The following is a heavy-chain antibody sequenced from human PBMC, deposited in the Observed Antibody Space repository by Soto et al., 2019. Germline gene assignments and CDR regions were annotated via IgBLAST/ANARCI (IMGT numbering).Heavy chain of an antibody. CDR2: IYYSGTT. V-gene: IGHV4-30-4*01. CDR1: GDSISSGDHY. D-gene: IGHD6-6*01. CDR3: ARGAYSDSSSYFDY. J-gene: IGHJ4*02. Sequence: QVQLQESGPGLVKPSQTLSLTCTVSGDSISSGDHYWSWIRQPPGKGLEWIGYIYYSGTTYSRPSLQSRVTISVDTSKNQCSLKLNSVTAADTAVFYCARGAYSDSSSYFDYWGQGTLVPGSS.